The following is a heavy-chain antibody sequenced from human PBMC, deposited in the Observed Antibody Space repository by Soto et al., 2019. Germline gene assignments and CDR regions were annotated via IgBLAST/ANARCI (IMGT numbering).Heavy chain of an antibody. CDR3: EIDMHPGFTHYFDP. J-gene: IGHJ5*02. CDR2: TSYTGST. CDR1: GCSVTSYH. D-gene: IGHD1-26*01. V-gene: IGHV4-59*02. Sequence: QVHLLESGPRLVDPWETLSLTCFVSGCSVTSYHWCWIRQFPGQGLEWSAYTSYTGSTEYSPSLKSGVTISMDASKNQLPLKLTSVPAADTAVYYCEIDMHPGFTHYFDPRCHGTLVTDSS.